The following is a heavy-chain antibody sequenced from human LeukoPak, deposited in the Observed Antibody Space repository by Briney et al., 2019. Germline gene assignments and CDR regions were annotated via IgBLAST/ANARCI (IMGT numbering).Heavy chain of an antibody. J-gene: IGHJ4*02. CDR2: IYYSGST. CDR1: GGSISSYY. CDR3: ARHGSHYYDSSGYPLYFDY. Sequence: PSETLSLTCTVSGGSISSYYWSWIRQPPGKGLEWIGYIYYSGSTNYNPSLKSRVTISVDTSKNQFSLKLSSVTAADTAVYYCARHGSHYYDSSGYPLYFDYWGQGTLVTVSS. D-gene: IGHD3-22*01. V-gene: IGHV4-59*08.